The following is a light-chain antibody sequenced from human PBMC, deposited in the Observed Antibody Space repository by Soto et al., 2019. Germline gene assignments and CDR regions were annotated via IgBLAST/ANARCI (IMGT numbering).Light chain of an antibody. CDR1: SRDVGGFEY. Sequence: QSALSQPASVSGSPGQSITISCTGTSRDVGGFEYVSWYQHQPGKAPKLIIYDVTKRPSGGSNRFSGSKSGNTASLTISGIQAEDEGDYYCGSITRSSTSVFGTGTKVTVL. CDR2: DVT. J-gene: IGLJ1*01. V-gene: IGLV2-14*01. CDR3: GSITRSSTSV.